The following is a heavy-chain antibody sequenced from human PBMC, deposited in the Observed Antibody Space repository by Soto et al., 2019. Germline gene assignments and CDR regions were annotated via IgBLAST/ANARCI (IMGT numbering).Heavy chain of an antibody. Sequence: QVQLVESGGGVVQPGRSLRLSCAASGFTCSSYAMHWVRQAPGKGLEWVAVISYDGSNKYYADSVKGRFTISRDNSKNTLYLQMNSLRAEDTAVYYCARVTTYYYDSSGPIDYWGQGTLVTVSS. CDR2: ISYDGSNK. V-gene: IGHV3-30-3*01. D-gene: IGHD3-22*01. CDR1: GFTCSSYA. J-gene: IGHJ4*02. CDR3: ARVTTYYYDSSGPIDY.